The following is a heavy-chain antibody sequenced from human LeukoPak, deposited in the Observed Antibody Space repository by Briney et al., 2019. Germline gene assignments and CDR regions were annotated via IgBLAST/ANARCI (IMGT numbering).Heavy chain of an antibody. CDR2: INHSGST. J-gene: IGHJ4*02. CDR3: ARGLVRASGNYLYY. CDR1: GFTFDSHT. D-gene: IGHD1-26*01. V-gene: IGHV4-34*01. Sequence: NSGGSLRLSCAASGFTFDSHTVIWVRQPPGKGLEWIGEINHSGSTNYNPSLKSRVTISVDTSKNQFSLKLTSVTAADTAVYYCARGLVRASGNYLYYWGQGTLVTVSS.